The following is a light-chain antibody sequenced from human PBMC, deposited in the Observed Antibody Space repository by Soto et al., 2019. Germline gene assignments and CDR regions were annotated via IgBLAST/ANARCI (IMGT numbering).Light chain of an antibody. V-gene: IGKV3-20*01. CDR1: QSVSSSY. Sequence: EIVLTQSPGTLSLSPGERATLSCRASQSVSSSYLAWYQQKPGQAPRHLIYGASSRATGIPDRFSGSGSGRDFTVTISRLEPDDFAVYYCQQYGNSPVTFGPGTKVDIK. CDR2: GAS. J-gene: IGKJ3*01. CDR3: QQYGNSPVT.